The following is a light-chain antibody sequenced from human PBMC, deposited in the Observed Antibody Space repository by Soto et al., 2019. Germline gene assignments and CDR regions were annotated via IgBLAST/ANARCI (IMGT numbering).Light chain of an antibody. Sequence: VLTQPPSMHLTQGHSVTISCTATSSDVGSCKRVSWYQQPPGAAPKLMIYEVSNRPSGVTDRFSGSKSGNTASLTLSGLQAEDEADYYCNSYTGSSTYVFGTGTQLTVL. V-gene: IGLV2-18*02. J-gene: IGLJ1*01. CDR1: SSDVGSCKR. CDR2: EVS. CDR3: NSYTGSSTYV.